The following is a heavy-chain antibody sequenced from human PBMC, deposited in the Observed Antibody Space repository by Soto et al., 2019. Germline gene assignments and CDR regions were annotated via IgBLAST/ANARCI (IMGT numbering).Heavy chain of an antibody. V-gene: IGHV4-59*01. CDR3: ARAPAPLYSSSWYCFGY. CDR2: IYYSGST. J-gene: IGHJ4*02. CDR1: GGSISSYY. D-gene: IGHD6-13*01. Sequence: QVQLQESGPGLVKPSETLSLTCTVSGGSISSYYWSWIRQPPGKGLEWIGYIYYSGSTNYNPSHNRRVTISVDMSKNQFSLKLSSVTAADTAVYYCARAPAPLYSSSWYCFGYWGQGTLVTVSS.